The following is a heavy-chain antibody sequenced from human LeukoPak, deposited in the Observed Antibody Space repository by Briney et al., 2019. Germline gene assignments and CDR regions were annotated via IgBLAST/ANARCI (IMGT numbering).Heavy chain of an antibody. Sequence: GGSLRLSCGGYGVSLSDFAMKWVRRASGRGRQWVAHIRSRAQNYVRGYDVSVGSRFFISRNASSTMAFLQMTSLKIEGSGMYHCISHVEFQRPYWGQGVLVTVSS. CDR1: GVSLSDFA. V-gene: IGHV3-73*01. D-gene: IGHD2-2*01. CDR2: IRSRAQNYVR. J-gene: IGHJ4*02. CDR3: ISHVEFQRPY.